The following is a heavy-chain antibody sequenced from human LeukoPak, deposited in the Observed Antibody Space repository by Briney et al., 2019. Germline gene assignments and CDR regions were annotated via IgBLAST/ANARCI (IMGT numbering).Heavy chain of an antibody. J-gene: IGHJ4*02. CDR1: GFTFSSYS. D-gene: IGHD1-1*01. CDR3: ARDEAVGWNDY. Sequence: PGGSLRLSCAASGFTFSSYSMNWARQAPGKGLEWVSSISSSSSYIYYADSVKVRFTISRDNAKNSLYLQMNSLRAEDTAVYYCARDEAVGWNDYWGQGTLVTVSS. CDR2: ISSSSSYI. V-gene: IGHV3-21*01.